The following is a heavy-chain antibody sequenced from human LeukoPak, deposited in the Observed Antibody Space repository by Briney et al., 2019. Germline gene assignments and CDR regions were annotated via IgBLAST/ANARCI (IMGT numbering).Heavy chain of an antibody. D-gene: IGHD6-13*01. CDR3: ARETGSSWYVMGEYNWFDP. Sequence: GGSLRLSCAASGFTFDDYGMSWVRQAPGKGLEWVSGINWNGGSTGYADSVKGRFTISRDNAKNSLYLQMNSLRAEDTALYYCARETGSSWYVMGEYNWFDPWGQGTLVTVSS. CDR2: INWNGGST. CDR1: GFTFDDYG. V-gene: IGHV3-20*04. J-gene: IGHJ5*02.